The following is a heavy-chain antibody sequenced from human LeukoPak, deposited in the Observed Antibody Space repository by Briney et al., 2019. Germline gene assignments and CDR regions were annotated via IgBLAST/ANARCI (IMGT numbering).Heavy chain of an antibody. CDR3: TREAAAVIDY. CDR1: GFTFSTYW. V-gene: IGHV3-7*01. Sequence: PGGSLRLSCAASGFTFSTYWMSWVRQAPGKGLEWVANIKQDGSEKYYLDSVKGRFTISRDNAKNSLYLQMNSLRAQDTAVYFCTREAAAVIDYWGQETLVTVSS. J-gene: IGHJ4*02. D-gene: IGHD6-25*01. CDR2: IKQDGSEK.